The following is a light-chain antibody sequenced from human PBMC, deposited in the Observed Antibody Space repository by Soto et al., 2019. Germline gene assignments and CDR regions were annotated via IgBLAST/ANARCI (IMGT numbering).Light chain of an antibody. CDR2: DAS. J-gene: IGKJ2*01. CDR1: QSVSSNY. Sequence: EIVLTQSPGTLSLSPGERATLSCRASQSVSSNYLVWYQQKPSQAPRPLIYDASNGAPGIPDRFSGSGSGTDFTLTISRLEPEDFAVYYCQQYGSSPFTFGQGTRLEIK. CDR3: QQYGSSPFT. V-gene: IGKV3-20*01.